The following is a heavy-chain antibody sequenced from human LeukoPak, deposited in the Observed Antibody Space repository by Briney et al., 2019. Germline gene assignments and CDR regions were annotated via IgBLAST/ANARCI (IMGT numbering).Heavy chain of an antibody. J-gene: IGHJ6*03. Sequence: GASVKVSCKASGYTFTGYYMHWVRQAPGQGLEWMGWINPNSGGTNYAQKFQGRATMTRDTSISTAYMELSRLRSDDTAVYYCARSGSYYHYYYYMDVWGKGTTVTVSS. CDR3: ARSGSYYHYYYYMDV. D-gene: IGHD1-26*01. V-gene: IGHV1-2*02. CDR2: INPNSGGT. CDR1: GYTFTGYY.